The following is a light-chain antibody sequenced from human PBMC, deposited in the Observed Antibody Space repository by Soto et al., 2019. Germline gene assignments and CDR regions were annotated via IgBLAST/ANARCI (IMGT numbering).Light chain of an antibody. Sequence: AIQLTQSPSSLSAYVGDSVSITCRASQGISSALAWYQQKPGRAPKLLIYDASSLEGGVPSRFSGSRSGTDFTLNVSSLQPEDFSTYYCQQFDDYPFTFGPGNKVDIK. J-gene: IGKJ3*01. CDR2: DAS. CDR1: QGISSA. V-gene: IGKV1D-13*01. CDR3: QQFDDYPFT.